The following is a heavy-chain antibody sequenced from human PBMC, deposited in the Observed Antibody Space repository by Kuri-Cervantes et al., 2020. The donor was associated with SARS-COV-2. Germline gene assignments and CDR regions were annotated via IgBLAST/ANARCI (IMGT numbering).Heavy chain of an antibody. CDR3: AKDLAGYYPTNFDY. Sequence: GESLKISCAASGFTFDDYAMHWVRQAPGKGLEWVSAISGSGGSTYYADSVKGRFTISRDNSKNTLYLQMNSLRAEDTAVYYCAKDLAGYYPTNFDYWGQGTLVTVSS. J-gene: IGHJ4*02. V-gene: IGHV3-23*01. CDR1: GFTFDDYA. CDR2: ISGSGGST. D-gene: IGHD3-22*01.